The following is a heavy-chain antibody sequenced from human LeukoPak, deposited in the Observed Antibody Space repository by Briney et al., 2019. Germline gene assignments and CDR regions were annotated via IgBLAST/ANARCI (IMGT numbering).Heavy chain of an antibody. CDR2: IYYSGST. CDR3: ARQRAYFGVVTYLVYFDY. D-gene: IGHD3-3*01. J-gene: IGHJ4*02. CDR1: GGSISSSSYY. Sequence: SETLSPTCTVSGGSISSSSYYWGWIRQPPGKGLEWIGSIYYSGSTYYNPSLKSRVTISVDTSKNQFSLKLSSVTAADTAVYYCARQRAYFGVVTYLVYFDYWGQGTLVTVSS. V-gene: IGHV4-39*01.